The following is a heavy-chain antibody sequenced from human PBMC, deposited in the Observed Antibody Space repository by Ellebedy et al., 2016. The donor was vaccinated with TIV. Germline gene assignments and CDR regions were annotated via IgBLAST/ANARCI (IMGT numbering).Heavy chain of an antibody. CDR1: GYSFTTYW. Sequence: KVSCKGSGYSFTTYWIGWVRQMPGKGLEWMGIIYPGDSDTRYSPSFRGQVTISADKSISTAYLQWNSLRASDTAMYYCARRYGSVDYWGQGTLVTVSS. CDR3: ARRYGSVDY. CDR2: IYPGDSDT. D-gene: IGHD4-17*01. V-gene: IGHV5-51*01. J-gene: IGHJ4*02.